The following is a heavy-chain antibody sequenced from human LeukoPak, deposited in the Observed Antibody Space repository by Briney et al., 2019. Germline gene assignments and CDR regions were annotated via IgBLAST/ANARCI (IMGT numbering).Heavy chain of an antibody. CDR1: GFTFDDYA. Sequence: AGGSLRLSCAASGFTFDDYAMHWVRHAPGKGLEWVSYISSSSSTIYYADSVKGRFTISRDNAKNSLYLQMNSLRAEDTAVYYCARFGAVGAAGFDYWGQGTLVTVSS. J-gene: IGHJ4*02. D-gene: IGHD1-26*01. V-gene: IGHV3-48*01. CDR3: ARFGAVGAAGFDY. CDR2: ISSSSSTI.